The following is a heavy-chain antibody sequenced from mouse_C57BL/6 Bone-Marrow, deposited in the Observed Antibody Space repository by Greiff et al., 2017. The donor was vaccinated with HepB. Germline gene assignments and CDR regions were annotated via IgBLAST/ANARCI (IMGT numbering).Heavy chain of an antibody. J-gene: IGHJ3*01. CDR3: ARSSFVYYYGSILAY. CDR1: GYSFTGYY. V-gene: IGHV1-42*01. CDR2: INPSTGGT. D-gene: IGHD1-1*01. Sequence: VQLQQSGPELVKPGASVKISCKASGYSFTGYYMNWVKQSPEKSLEWIGEINPSTGGTTYNQKFKAKATLTVDKSSSTAYMQLKSLTSEDSAVYYCARSSFVYYYGSILAYWGQGTLVTVSA.